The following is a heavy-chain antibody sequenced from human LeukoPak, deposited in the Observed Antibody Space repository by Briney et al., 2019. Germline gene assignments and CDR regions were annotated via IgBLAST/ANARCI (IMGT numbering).Heavy chain of an antibody. CDR2: IKQDGSEK. CDR3: ATPIVGATTLKVAFDI. D-gene: IGHD1-26*01. V-gene: IGHV3-7*01. J-gene: IGHJ3*02. Sequence: HPGGSLRLSCAASGFTFSSYLMSWVRQAPGKGLEWVANIKQDGSEKYYVDSVKGRFTISRDNAKNSLYLQMNSLRAEDTAVYYCATPIVGATTLKVAFDIWGQGTMVTVSS. CDR1: GFTFSSYL.